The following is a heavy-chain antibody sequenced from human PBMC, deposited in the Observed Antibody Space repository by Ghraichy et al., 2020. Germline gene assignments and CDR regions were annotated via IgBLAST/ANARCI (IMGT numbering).Heavy chain of an antibody. J-gene: IGHJ5*02. D-gene: IGHD6-19*01. CDR3: ARDREVYSSGWFGWFDP. CDR1: GFSFSDYY. CDR2: ISSSSTYT. Sequence: GESLNISCAASGFSFSDYYMNWIRQAPGKGLEWVSNISSSSTYTNYADSVKGRFTISRDNAKNSLFLQMSSLRAEDTAVYYCARDREVYSSGWFGWFDPWGQGTLVTVSS. V-gene: IGHV3-11*06.